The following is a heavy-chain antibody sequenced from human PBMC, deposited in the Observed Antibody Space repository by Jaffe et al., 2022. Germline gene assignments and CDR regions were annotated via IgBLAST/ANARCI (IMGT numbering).Heavy chain of an antibody. Sequence: EVLLVQSGGGLVQPGGSLRLSCAVSGFTFSDSWMNWVRQTPGKGLEWVANIKPDGSDKYYVDSVKGRFTISRDNAKNSLHLQMNSLRDEDTAVYYCTRDRLSHWGQGTLVTVSS. CDR3: TRDRLSH. CDR1: GFTFSDSW. J-gene: IGHJ4*02. CDR2: IKPDGSDK. V-gene: IGHV3-7*01.